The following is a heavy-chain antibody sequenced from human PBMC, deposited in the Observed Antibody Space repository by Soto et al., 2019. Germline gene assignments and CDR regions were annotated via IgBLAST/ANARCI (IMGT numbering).Heavy chain of an antibody. Sequence: ASGPTLVNPTQTLTLTCTFSGFSLTTSRMCVTWIRQPPGKALEWLALINWRDNKYYTTSLKTRLTLSKDTSKNQVVLTLTNMDPVDKGTYYCARILKGGTFDWLQIDCWGQGTLVTVSS. J-gene: IGHJ4*02. CDR1: GFSLTTSRMC. CDR3: ARILKGGTFDWLQIDC. D-gene: IGHD3-9*01. V-gene: IGHV2-70*01. CDR2: INWRDNK.